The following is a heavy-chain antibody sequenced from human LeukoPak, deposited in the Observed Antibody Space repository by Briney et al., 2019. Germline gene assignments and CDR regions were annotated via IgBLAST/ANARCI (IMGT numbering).Heavy chain of an antibody. CDR2: ISPNGVIT. J-gene: IGHJ4*02. Sequence: PGGSLRLSCAASGFTFSSHGMNWVRQAPGKGLEWVSGISPNGVITYYADSVKGRFTISRDNAKNSLYLQMNSLRAEDTALYYCAREQRTVRGYYFDYWGQGTLVTVSS. V-gene: IGHV3-48*03. CDR3: AREQRTVRGYYFDY. D-gene: IGHD4-17*01. CDR1: GFTFSSHG.